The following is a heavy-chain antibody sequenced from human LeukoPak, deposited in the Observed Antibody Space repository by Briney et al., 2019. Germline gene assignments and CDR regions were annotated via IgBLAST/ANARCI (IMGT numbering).Heavy chain of an antibody. J-gene: IGHJ6*03. V-gene: IGHV3-13*03. CDR1: GFTFSSYD. CDR3: ARDPSTRMATYYYYYMDV. Sequence: PGGSLRLSCAACGFTFSSYDMHWVRQATGKGLEWVSAIGTAGDTYYPGSVKGQFTISRENAKNSLYLQMNGLRAEDTAVYYCARDPSTRMATYYYYYMDVWGKGTTVTVSS. CDR2: IGTAGDT. D-gene: IGHD5-24*01.